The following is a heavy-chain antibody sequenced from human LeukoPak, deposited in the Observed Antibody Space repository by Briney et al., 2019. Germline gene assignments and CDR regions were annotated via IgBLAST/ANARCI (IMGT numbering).Heavy chain of an antibody. D-gene: IGHD2-15*01. V-gene: IGHV3-21*01. CDR3: ARVVLRVHRMSNDAFDI. CDR2: ISSSSSYI. J-gene: IGHJ3*02. CDR1: GFTFSSYS. Sequence: GGSLRLSCAASGFTFSSYSMNWVRQAPGKGLEWVSCISSSSSYIYYADSVKGRFTISRDNAKNSLYLQMNSLRAEDTAVYYCARVVLRVHRMSNDAFDIWGQGTMVTVSS.